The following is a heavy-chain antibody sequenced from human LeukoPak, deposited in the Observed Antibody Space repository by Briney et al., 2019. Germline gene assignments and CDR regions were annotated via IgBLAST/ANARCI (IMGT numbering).Heavy chain of an antibody. Sequence: SETLSLTCTVSGGSISSYYWSWIRQPPGKGLEWIGYIYYSGSTNYNPSLKSRVTISVDTSKNQFSLKLSSVTAADTAVYYCARHELTHPSFGFDIWGQGTMVTVSS. J-gene: IGHJ3*02. CDR3: ARHELTHPSFGFDI. CDR1: GGSISSYY. V-gene: IGHV4-59*08. CDR2: IYYSGST. D-gene: IGHD1-26*01.